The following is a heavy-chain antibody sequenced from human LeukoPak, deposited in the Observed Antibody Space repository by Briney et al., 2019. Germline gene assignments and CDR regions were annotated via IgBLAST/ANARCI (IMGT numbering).Heavy chain of an antibody. J-gene: IGHJ5*02. CDR3: ARHFGGSGSHSTNWFDP. D-gene: IGHD3-10*01. CDR1: GYSFTSYW. Sequence: GESLKISCKGSGYSFTSYWIGWVRQMPGKGLEWMGIIYPGDSDTRYSPSFQGQVTISADKSISTAYLQWSSLKASDTAVYYCARHFGGSGSHSTNWFDPWGQGTLVTVSS. V-gene: IGHV5-51*01. CDR2: IYPGDSDT.